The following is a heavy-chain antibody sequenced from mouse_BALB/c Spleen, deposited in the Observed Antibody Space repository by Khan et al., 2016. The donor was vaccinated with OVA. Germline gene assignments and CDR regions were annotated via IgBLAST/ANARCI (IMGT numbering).Heavy chain of an antibody. Sequence: QVQLKESGPGLVQPSQSLSITCTVSGFSLTSYGVHWVRQSPGKGLESLGVIWSGGSTDYNAAFISRLSISKDNSKSQVFFKMNSLQANDTAIYYCARNYDYDEGLAYWGQGTLVTVSA. CDR2: IWSGGST. CDR1: GFSLTSYG. CDR3: ARNYDYDEGLAY. D-gene: IGHD2-4*01. V-gene: IGHV2-2*02. J-gene: IGHJ3*01.